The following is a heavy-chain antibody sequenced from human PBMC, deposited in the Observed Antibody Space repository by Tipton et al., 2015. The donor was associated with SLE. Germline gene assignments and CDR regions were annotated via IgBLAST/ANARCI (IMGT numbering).Heavy chain of an antibody. J-gene: IGHJ5*02. CDR2: IYYSGTT. V-gene: IGHV4-38-2*01. D-gene: IGHD3-3*01. Sequence: TLSLTCAVSGYYITSGYYWGWIRQPPGKGLEWIGSIYYSGTTYYNSSLKSRVTITVDTSKNHFSLKLSSVTAADTAIYYCARRRYTSGSYVGYNWFDPWGQGTLVTVSS. CDR1: GYYITSGYY. CDR3: ARRRYTSGSYVGYNWFDP.